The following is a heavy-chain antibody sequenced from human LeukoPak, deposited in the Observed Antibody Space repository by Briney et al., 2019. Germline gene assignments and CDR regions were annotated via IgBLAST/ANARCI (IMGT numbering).Heavy chain of an antibody. Sequence: GGSLRLSCAASGFTFSSYAMSWVRQAPGKGLEWVSAISGSGGSTYYADSVKGRFTISRDNSKNTLYLQMNSLRAEDTAVYYCAKDPVSSSSWSPASNWGQGTVVTVSS. J-gene: IGHJ4*02. CDR3: AKDPVSSSSWSPASN. CDR1: GFTFSSYA. D-gene: IGHD6-13*01. V-gene: IGHV3-23*01. CDR2: ISGSGGST.